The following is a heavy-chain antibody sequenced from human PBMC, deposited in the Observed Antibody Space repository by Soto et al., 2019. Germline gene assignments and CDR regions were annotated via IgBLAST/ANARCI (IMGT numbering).Heavy chain of an antibody. J-gene: IGHJ4*02. CDR3: AREGGSIGGWFGRKFDS. D-gene: IGHD6-19*01. CDR1: GFSFSTHA. CDR2: ISSGGTTT. Sequence: GGSLRLSCTASGFSFSTHAMSWVRQAPGKGLEWVSSISSGGTTTFCAASVEGRFTISRDKSKNTLYLQMNSLRADDTAVYYCAREGGSIGGWFGRKFDSWGQGTQVTV. V-gene: IGHV3-23*01.